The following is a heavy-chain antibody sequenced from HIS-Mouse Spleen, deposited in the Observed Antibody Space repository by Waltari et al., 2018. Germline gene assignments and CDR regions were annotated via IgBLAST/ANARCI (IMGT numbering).Heavy chain of an antibody. Sequence: QVQLVESGGGVVQPGRSLRPSCAAAGFAFSSYSRHWVRPAPGKGLEWVAVISYDGSNKYYADSVKGRFTISRDNSKNTLYLQMNSLRAEDTAVYYCARRRSYFDYWGQGTLVTVSS. CDR3: ARRRSYFDY. CDR2: ISYDGSNK. J-gene: IGHJ4*02. CDR1: GFAFSSYS. V-gene: IGHV3-30-3*01.